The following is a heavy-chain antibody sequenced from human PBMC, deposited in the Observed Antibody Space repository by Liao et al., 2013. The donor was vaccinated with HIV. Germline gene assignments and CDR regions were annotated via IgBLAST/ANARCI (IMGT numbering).Heavy chain of an antibody. CDR2: IFYSGST. V-gene: IGHV4-59*01. CDR3: ARARRDDFLAEYTGGYYYMDV. Sequence: QVQLQESGPGLVKPSETLSLTCTVSGDSISTYYWTWIRQPPGKGLEWIGYIFYSGSTNYNPSLKSRVSMSVDASKNQFFVELSSVTAADTAVYYCARARRDDFLAEYTGGYYYMDVWGRGTTVTVSS. CDR1: GDSISTYY. J-gene: IGHJ6*03. D-gene: IGHD3-3*01.